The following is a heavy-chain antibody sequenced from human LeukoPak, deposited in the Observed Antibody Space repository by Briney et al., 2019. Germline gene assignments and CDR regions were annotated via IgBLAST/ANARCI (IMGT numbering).Heavy chain of an antibody. CDR3: ARDYGGNFDY. V-gene: IGHV4-59*12. D-gene: IGHD4-23*01. Sequence: SETLSLTCTVSGGSISSYYWSWIRQPPGKGLEWIGYIYYSGSTNYNPSLKSRVTISVDTSKSQFSLKLSSVTAADTAVYYCARDYGGNFDYWGQGTLVTVSS. CDR2: IYYSGST. CDR1: GGSISSYY. J-gene: IGHJ4*02.